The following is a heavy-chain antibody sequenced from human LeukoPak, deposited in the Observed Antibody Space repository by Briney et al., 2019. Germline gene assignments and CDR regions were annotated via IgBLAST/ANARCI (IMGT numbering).Heavy chain of an antibody. CDR3: ARNPHCSSTSCFRKDWFDP. CDR2: INHSGST. CDR1: GGSFSGYY. D-gene: IGHD2-2*01. Sequence: SETLSLTCAVYGGSFSGYYWSWIRQPPGKGLEWIGEINHSGSTNYNPSLKSRVTISVDTSKNQFSLKLSSVTAADTAVYYCARNPHCSSTSCFRKDWFDPWGQGTLVTVSS. V-gene: IGHV4-34*01. J-gene: IGHJ5*02.